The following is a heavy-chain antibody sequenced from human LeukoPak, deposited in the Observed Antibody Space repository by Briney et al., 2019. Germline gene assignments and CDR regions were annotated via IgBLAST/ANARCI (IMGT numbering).Heavy chain of an antibody. V-gene: IGHV3-23*01. CDR2: ISGSGGST. Sequence: PGGSLRLSCAASGFTFSSYAMSWVRQAPGKGLEWVSAISGSGGSTYYADSVKGRFTISRDNSKNTLYLQMSSLRAEDTAVYYCAKRGLRYFDWSRSYYFDYWGQGTLVTVSS. CDR1: GFTFSSYA. CDR3: AKRGLRYFDWSRSYYFDY. D-gene: IGHD3-9*01. J-gene: IGHJ4*02.